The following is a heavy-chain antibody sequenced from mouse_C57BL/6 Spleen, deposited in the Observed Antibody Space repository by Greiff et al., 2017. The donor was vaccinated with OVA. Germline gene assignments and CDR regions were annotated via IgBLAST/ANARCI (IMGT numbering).Heavy chain of an antibody. D-gene: IGHD1-1*01. CDR3: ARGYYGSSGYWDFDV. CDR1: GFTFSDYG. Sequence: DVKLVESGGGLVKPGGSLKLSCAASGFTFSDYGMHWVRQAPEKGLEWVAYISSGSSTIYYADTVKGRFTISRDNARNTLLLQMTSLRSEDTAMYYGARGYYGSSGYWDFDVWGTGTTVTVSS. CDR2: ISSGSSTI. J-gene: IGHJ1*03. V-gene: IGHV5-17*01.